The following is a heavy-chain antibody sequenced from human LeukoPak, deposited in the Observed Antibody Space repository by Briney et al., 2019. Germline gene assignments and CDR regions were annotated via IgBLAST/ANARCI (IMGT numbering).Heavy chain of an antibody. V-gene: IGHV3-64*01. CDR2: ISSNGGST. D-gene: IGHD2-2*01. Sequence: GGSLRLSCAASGFTFSSHAMHWVRQAPGKGLEYVSAISSNGGSTYYANSVKGRFTISRDNSKNTLYLQMGSLRAEDMAVYYCARVGYCSSTNCFTNYFDCWGQGTLVTVSS. CDR3: ARVGYCSSTNCFTNYFDC. J-gene: IGHJ4*02. CDR1: GFTFSSHA.